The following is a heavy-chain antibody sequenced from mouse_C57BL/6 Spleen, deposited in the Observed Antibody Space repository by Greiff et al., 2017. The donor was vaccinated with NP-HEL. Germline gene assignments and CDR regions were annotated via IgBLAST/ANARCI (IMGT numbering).Heavy chain of an antibody. Sequence: LVESGPSVKISCKASGFTFTDYYMHWVKQSHGKSLEWIGLVYPYNGGTSYNQKFKGKATLTADTSSSTAYMELNSLTSEDSAVYYCARETTVGLGGDYWGQGTTLTVSS. CDR2: VYPYNGGT. V-gene: IGHV1-36*01. J-gene: IGHJ2*01. CDR1: GFTFTDYY. CDR3: ARETTVGLGGDY. D-gene: IGHD1-1*01.